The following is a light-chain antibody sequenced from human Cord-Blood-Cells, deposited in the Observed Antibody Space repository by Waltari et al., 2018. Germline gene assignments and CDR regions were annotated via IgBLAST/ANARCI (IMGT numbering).Light chain of an antibody. V-gene: IGKV1-33*01. J-gene: IGKJ2*01. Sequence: DTQITQFPSSLSASVGDRVTITCQASQDISNYLNWYQQKPGKAPKLLIYDASNLETGVPSRFSGRGSGTDFTFTISSLQPEDIATYYCQQYDNLPYTFGQGTKLEIK. CDR3: QQYDNLPYT. CDR1: QDISNY. CDR2: DAS.